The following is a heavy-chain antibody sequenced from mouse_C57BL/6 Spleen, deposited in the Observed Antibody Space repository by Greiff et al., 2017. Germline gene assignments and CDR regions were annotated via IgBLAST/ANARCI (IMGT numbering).Heavy chain of an antibody. V-gene: IGHV5-4*03. J-gene: IGHJ4*01. Sequence: EVKLVESGGGLVKPGGSLKLSCAASGFTFSSYAMSWVRQTPEKRLEWVATISDGGSYTYYPDNVKGRFTISRDNAKNNLYLQMSHLKSEDTAMYYCARGGSNYAMDYWGQGTSVTVSS. CDR2: ISDGGSYT. CDR3: ARGGSNYAMDY. CDR1: GFTFSSYA. D-gene: IGHD1-1*01.